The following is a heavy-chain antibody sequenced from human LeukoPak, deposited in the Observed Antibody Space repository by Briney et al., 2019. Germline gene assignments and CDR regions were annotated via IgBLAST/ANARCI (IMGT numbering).Heavy chain of an antibody. CDR2: IYYSGST. V-gene: IGHV4-59*01. Sequence: SETLSLTCTVSGGSISRYYWSWIRQPPGKGLEWIGYIYYSGSTNYNPSLKSRVTISVDTSKNQFSLKLSSVTAADTAVYYCARSSYSDIDYWGQGTLVTVSS. CDR3: ARSSYSDIDY. CDR1: GGSISRYY. J-gene: IGHJ4*02. D-gene: IGHD4-4*01.